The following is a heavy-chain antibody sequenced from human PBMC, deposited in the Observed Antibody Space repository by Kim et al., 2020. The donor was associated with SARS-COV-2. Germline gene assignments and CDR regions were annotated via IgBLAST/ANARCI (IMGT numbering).Heavy chain of an antibody. CDR2: IYYSGST. V-gene: IGHV4-59*01. CDR3: ARVVYSSGQYRIGWFDP. J-gene: IGHJ5*02. Sequence: SETLSLTCTVSGGSISSYYWSWIRQPPGKGLEWIGYIYYSGSTNYNPSLKSRVTISVDTSKNQFSLKLSSVTAADTAVYYCARVVYSSGQYRIGWFDPWGQGTLVTVSS. CDR1: GGSISSYY. D-gene: IGHD6-19*01.